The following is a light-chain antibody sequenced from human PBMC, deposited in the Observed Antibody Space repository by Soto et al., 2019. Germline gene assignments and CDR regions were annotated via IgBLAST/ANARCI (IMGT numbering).Light chain of an antibody. Sequence: EILMTQSPATLSVSPGESATLSWRANQNIISNLAWYQQKPGQAPRLLIYGASNRATGIPDRLSGSASGTDFTLTISRMAPEDSAVYYCQQYGSSGTFGQGTQVDIK. CDR2: GAS. CDR3: QQYGSSGT. J-gene: IGKJ1*01. V-gene: IGKV3-20*01. CDR1: QNIISN.